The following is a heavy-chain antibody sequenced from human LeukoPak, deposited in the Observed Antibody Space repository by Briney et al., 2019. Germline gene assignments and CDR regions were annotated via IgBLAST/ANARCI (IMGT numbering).Heavy chain of an antibody. D-gene: IGHD3-10*01. CDR3: ARLRRRWFDP. J-gene: IGHJ5*02. CDR2: IYYSGST. CDR1: GGSISSYY. Sequence: PSETLSLTCTVSGGSISSYYWSWIRQPPGKGLEWVGYIYYSGSTNYNPSLKSRVTISVDTSKNQFSLKLSSVTAADTAVYYCARLRRRWFDPWGQGTLVTVSS. V-gene: IGHV4-59*01.